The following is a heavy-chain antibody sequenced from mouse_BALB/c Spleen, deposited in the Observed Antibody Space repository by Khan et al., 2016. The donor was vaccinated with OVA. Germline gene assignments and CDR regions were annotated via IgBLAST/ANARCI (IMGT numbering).Heavy chain of an antibody. CDR2: ISYSGST. Sequence: EVQLVESGPGLVKPSQSLSLTCPVTGYSITSGYGWNWIRQFPGNKLEWMGYISYSGSTNYNPSLKSRISINRDTSKNQFFLQLDSETTEDTATYYCARTARIKYWGQGTTLTVSS. J-gene: IGHJ2*01. V-gene: IGHV3-2*02. D-gene: IGHD1-2*01. CDR1: GYSITSGYG. CDR3: ARTARIKY.